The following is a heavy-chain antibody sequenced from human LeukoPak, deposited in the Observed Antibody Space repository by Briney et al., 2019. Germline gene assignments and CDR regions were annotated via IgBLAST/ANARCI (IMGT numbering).Heavy chain of an antibody. CDR1: GGSISSGGYY. J-gene: IGHJ5*02. CDR3: ARDGDHRYYGDYPGFDP. D-gene: IGHD4-17*01. Sequence: TPSETLSLTCTVSGGSISSGGYYWSWIRQHPGKGVEWIGYLYYSGSTYYNPSLKSRVTISVDTSKNQFSLKLSSVTAADTAVYYCARDGDHRYYGDYPGFDPWGQGTLVTVSS. CDR2: LYYSGST. V-gene: IGHV4-31*03.